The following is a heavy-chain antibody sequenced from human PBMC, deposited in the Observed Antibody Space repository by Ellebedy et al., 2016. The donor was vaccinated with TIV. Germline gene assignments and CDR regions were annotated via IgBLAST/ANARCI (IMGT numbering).Heavy chain of an antibody. CDR3: ARTRRRDGYNDDALDI. Sequence: ASVKVSCXASGYTFTTYYVHWVRQAPGQGLEWMGIINPGGDTTTYSQKFQGRVTITADESTTTAYMELSNLRSEDTALYFCARTRRRDGYNDDALDIWGQGTMVTVSS. CDR1: GYTFTTYY. J-gene: IGHJ3*02. V-gene: IGHV1-46*01. D-gene: IGHD5-24*01. CDR2: INPGGDTT.